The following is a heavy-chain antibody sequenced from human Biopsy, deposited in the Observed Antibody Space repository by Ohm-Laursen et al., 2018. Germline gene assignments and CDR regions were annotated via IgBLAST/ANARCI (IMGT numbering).Heavy chain of an antibody. J-gene: IGHJ4*02. Sequence: RSLRLSCSASGFMFSSYGMHWVRQAPGKGLEWVAVIYYDGLNKEYADSVKGRFTISRDNSKNTLFLRMNSLRAEDTAVHYCARDGIVVVPAAFHLDNWGPGTLVTVSS. CDR3: ARDGIVVVPAAFHLDN. CDR2: IYYDGLNK. V-gene: IGHV3-33*01. D-gene: IGHD2-2*01. CDR1: GFMFSSYG.